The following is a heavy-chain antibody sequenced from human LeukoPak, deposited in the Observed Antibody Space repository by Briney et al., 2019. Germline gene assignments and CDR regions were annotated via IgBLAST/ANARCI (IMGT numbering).Heavy chain of an antibody. Sequence: GGSLRLSCAASGFTFSSYSMNWVRQAPGKGLEWVSYISSSSSTIYYADSVKGRFTISRDNAKNSLYLQMNSLSDEDTAVYYCARDPSRYSGSYWGQGTLVTVSS. CDR1: GFTFSSYS. CDR2: ISSSSSTI. J-gene: IGHJ4*02. V-gene: IGHV3-48*02. D-gene: IGHD1-26*01. CDR3: ARDPSRYSGSY.